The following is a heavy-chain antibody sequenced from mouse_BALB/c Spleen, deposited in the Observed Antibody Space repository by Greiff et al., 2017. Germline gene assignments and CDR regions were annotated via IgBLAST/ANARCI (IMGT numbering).Heavy chain of an antibody. D-gene: IGHD1-1*01. Sequence: VQLQQSGTVLARPGASVKMSCKASGYTFTSYWMHWVKQRPGQGLEWIGAIYPGNSDTSYNQKFKGKAKLTAVTSTSTAYMELSSLTNEDSAVYYCTRPGSRKVWFAYWGQGTLVTVSA. J-gene: IGHJ3*01. V-gene: IGHV1-5*01. CDR1: GYTFTSYW. CDR2: IYPGNSDT. CDR3: TRPGSRKVWFAY.